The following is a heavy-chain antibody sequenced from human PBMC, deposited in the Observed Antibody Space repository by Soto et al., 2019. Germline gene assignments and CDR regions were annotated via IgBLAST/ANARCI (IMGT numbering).Heavy chain of an antibody. CDR1: GGSIGSSNL. CDR2: IYHSGST. J-gene: IGHJ4*02. V-gene: IGHV4-4*02. D-gene: IGHD4-4*01. Sequence: PSETLSLTCAVSGGSIGSSNLWSWVRQSPGKGLEWIGEIYHSGSTNYNPSLKSRVTMSVDKSKNQFSLNLNSVTAADKAVYYWAREASNNTPCYFDYWGQGTLVTVSS. CDR3: AREASNNTPCYFDY.